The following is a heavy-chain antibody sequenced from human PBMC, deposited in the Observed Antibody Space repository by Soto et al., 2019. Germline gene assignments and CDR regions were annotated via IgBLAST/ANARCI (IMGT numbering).Heavy chain of an antibody. V-gene: IGHV1-46*01. CDR3: ARDSPSRYYDFWSGGYYYYYGMDV. J-gene: IGHJ6*02. CDR2: INPSGGST. D-gene: IGHD3-3*01. Sequence: SLNLYWDASGYTFTGYYMRWGRKKPGQGLEWMGIINPSGGSTSYAQKFQGRVTMTRDTSTSTVYMEPSSLRSEDTAVYYCARDSPSRYYDFWSGGYYYYYGMDVWGQGTTVTVSS. CDR1: GYTFTGYY.